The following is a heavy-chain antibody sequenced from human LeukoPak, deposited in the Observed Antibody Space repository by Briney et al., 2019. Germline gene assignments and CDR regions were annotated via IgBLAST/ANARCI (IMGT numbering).Heavy chain of an antibody. CDR2: IRYDGSNK. D-gene: IGHD5-24*01. V-gene: IGHV3-30*02. Sequence: GGPLRLSCAASGFTFSSYGMHWVRQAPGKGLEWVAFIRYDGSNKYYADSVKGRFTISRDNSKNTLYLQMNSLRAEDTAVYYCAKDGLGDGYKSNYFDYWGQGTLVTVSS. CDR3: AKDGLGDGYKSNYFDY. CDR1: GFTFSSYG. J-gene: IGHJ4*02.